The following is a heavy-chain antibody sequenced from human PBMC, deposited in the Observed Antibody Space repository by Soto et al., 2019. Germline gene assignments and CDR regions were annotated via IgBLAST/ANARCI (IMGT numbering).Heavy chain of an antibody. D-gene: IGHD3-9*01. Sequence: SETLSLTCAVYGGSFSGYYWSWIRQPPGKGLEWIGEINHSGSTNYNPSLKSRVTISVDTSKNQFSLKLSSVTAADTAVYYCARLRRGPYFDWSKCYFDYWGQGTLVTVSS. CDR3: ARLRRGPYFDWSKCYFDY. J-gene: IGHJ4*02. CDR1: GGSFSGYY. V-gene: IGHV4-34*01. CDR2: INHSGST.